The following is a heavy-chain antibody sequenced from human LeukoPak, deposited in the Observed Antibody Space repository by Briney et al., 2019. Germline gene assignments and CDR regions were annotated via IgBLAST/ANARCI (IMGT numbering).Heavy chain of an antibody. Sequence: ASVKVSCKASGYTFTSYDINWVRQATGQGLEWMGWMNPNSGNTGYAQKFQGRVTMTRNTSISTAYMELSSLRSEDTAVYYCARPSGSFYYYYYMDVWGIGTTVTVSS. CDR3: ARPSGSFYYYYYMDV. J-gene: IGHJ6*03. V-gene: IGHV1-8*01. CDR2: MNPNSGNT. CDR1: GYTFTSYD. D-gene: IGHD1-26*01.